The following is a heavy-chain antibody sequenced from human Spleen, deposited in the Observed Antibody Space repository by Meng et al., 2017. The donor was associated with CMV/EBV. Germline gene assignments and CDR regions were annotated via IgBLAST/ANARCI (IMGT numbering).Heavy chain of an antibody. CDR1: GYPFSGYY. D-gene: IGHD7-27*01. CDR2: IDPHSGDT. J-gene: IGHJ2*01. V-gene: IGHV1-2*06. CDR3: ARGNWGSRYFDL. Sequence: KVSCTTSGYPFSGYYIHGVRQAPGQGLEWVGRIDPHSGDTKKFQDRVTMTTDTSISTAYMELSSLRSDDTAVYYCARGNWGSRYFDLWGRGTLVTVSS.